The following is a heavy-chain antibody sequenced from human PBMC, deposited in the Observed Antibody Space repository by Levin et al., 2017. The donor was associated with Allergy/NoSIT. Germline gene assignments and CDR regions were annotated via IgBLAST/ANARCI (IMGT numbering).Heavy chain of an antibody. CDR1: GDSVSSNSAA. CDR2: TYYRSKWYN. D-gene: IGHD3-9*01. Sequence: SETLSLTCAISGDSVSSNSAAWNWIRQSPSRGLEWLGRTYYRSKWYNDYAVSVKSRITINPDTSKNQFSLQLNSVTPEDTAVYYCAREGNDILTGYSAFDIWGQGTMVTVSS. V-gene: IGHV6-1*01. CDR3: AREGNDILTGYSAFDI. J-gene: IGHJ3*02.